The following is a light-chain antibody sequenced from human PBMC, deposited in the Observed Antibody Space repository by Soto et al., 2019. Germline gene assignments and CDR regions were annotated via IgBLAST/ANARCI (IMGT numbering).Light chain of an antibody. V-gene: IGLV2-8*01. CDR1: SSDVGKYDY. CDR3: SSYTVSVAPYV. J-gene: IGLJ1*01. CDR2: EVS. Sequence: QSVLTQPPSASGSPGQSVTISCTGTSSDVGKYDYVSWFQHHPGKAPKLIIYEVSKRPSGVPDRFSGSKSGSTASLTVSGLQTEDEADYYCSSYTVSVAPYVFGTGTKVTVL.